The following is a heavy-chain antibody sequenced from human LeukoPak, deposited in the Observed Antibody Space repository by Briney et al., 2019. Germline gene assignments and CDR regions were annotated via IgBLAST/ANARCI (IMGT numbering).Heavy chain of an antibody. V-gene: IGHV3-66*01. Sequence: GGSLRLSCAASGLTVSGNYMSWVRQAPGKGLEGVSVIYSGGSTYYADSVKGRFTISRDNAKNSLYLQMNSLRDEDTAVYYCARAPVIDYYGSGSYFDYWGQGTLVTVSS. J-gene: IGHJ4*02. D-gene: IGHD3-10*01. CDR1: GLTVSGNY. CDR3: ARAPVIDYYGSGSYFDY. CDR2: IYSGGST.